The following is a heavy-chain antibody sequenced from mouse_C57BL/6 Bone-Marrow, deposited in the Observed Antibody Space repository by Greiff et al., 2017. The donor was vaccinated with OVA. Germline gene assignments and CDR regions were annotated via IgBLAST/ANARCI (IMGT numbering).Heavy chain of an antibody. CDR2: ISSGSSTI. V-gene: IGHV5-17*01. CDR1: GFTFSDYG. J-gene: IGHJ2*01. Sequence: EVNVVESGGGLVKPGGSLKLSCAASGFTFSDYGMHWVRQAPEKGLEWVAYISSGSSTIYYADTVKGRFTISRDNAKNTLFLQMTSLRSEDTAVDYCAGSLITTVVATGFDYWGQGTTLTVSS. D-gene: IGHD1-1*01. CDR3: AGSLITTVVATGFDY.